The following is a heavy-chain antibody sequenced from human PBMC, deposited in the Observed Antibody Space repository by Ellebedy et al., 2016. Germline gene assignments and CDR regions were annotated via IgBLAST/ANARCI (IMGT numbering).Heavy chain of an antibody. V-gene: IGHV1-69*04. J-gene: IGHJ4*02. CDR2: IIPILGIA. Sequence: ASVKVSCKASAGTFISYAISWVRQAPGQGLEWMGRIIPILGIANYAQKFQGRVTITADKSTSTAYMELSSLRSEDTAVYYCARVQLDSMTTGPFFDYWGQGTLVTVSS. CDR3: ARVQLDSMTTGPFFDY. D-gene: IGHD6-6*01. CDR1: AGTFISYA.